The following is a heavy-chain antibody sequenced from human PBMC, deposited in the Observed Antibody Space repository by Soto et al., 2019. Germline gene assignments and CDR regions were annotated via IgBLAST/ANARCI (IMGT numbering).Heavy chain of an antibody. CDR3: ARDPGVGYDFWSGSDYYYYGMDV. V-gene: IGHV1-18*04. CDR2: ISAYNGNT. D-gene: IGHD3-3*01. J-gene: IGHJ6*02. Sequence: ASVKVSCKASGYTFTSYGISWVRQAPGQGLEWMGWISAYNGNTNYAQKLQGRVTMTTDTSTSTAYMELRSLRSDDTAVYYCARDPGVGYDFWSGSDYYYYGMDVWGQGTTVTVSS. CDR1: GYTFTSYG.